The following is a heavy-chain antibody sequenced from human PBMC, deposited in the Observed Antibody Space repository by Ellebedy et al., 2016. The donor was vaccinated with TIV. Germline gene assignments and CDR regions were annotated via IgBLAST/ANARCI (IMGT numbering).Heavy chain of an antibody. Sequence: GSLRLSCTVSGGSISSYYWSWIRQPPGKGLEWIGYIYYSGSTNYNPSLKSRVTISVDTSKNQFSLKLSSVTAADTAVYYCARHRNWAGDSSGYPEYYFDYWGQGTLVTVSS. CDR2: IYYSGST. CDR1: GGSISSYY. CDR3: ARHRNWAGDSSGYPEYYFDY. D-gene: IGHD3-22*01. J-gene: IGHJ4*02. V-gene: IGHV4-59*08.